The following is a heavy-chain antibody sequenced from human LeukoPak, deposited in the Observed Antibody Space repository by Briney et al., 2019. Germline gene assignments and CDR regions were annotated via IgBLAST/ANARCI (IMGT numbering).Heavy chain of an antibody. Sequence: KAGGSLRLSCAASGFTFSNAWMSWVRQAPGKGLEWVGRIKSKTDGGTTDYAAPVKGRFTISRDDSKNTLYLQMNSLKTEDTAVYYCTNTYYYASGDNYWGQGTLVTVSS. CDR2: IKSKTDGGTT. D-gene: IGHD3-10*01. CDR1: GFTFSNAW. V-gene: IGHV3-15*01. CDR3: TNTYYYASGDNY. J-gene: IGHJ4*02.